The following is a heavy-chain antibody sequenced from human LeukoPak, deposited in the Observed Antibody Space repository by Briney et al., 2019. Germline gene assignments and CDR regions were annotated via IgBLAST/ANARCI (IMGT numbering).Heavy chain of an antibody. CDR3: ARGYGDPLDYYYYMDV. J-gene: IGHJ6*03. V-gene: IGHV3-7*01. Sequence: GGSLRLSCAASGFTFSTYWMSWVRQAPGKGLEWVANVKQDGGEKYYVDSVKGRFTISRDNAKNSLYLQMNSLRTEDTAVYYCARGYGDPLDYYYYMDVWGNGTTVTVSS. D-gene: IGHD4-17*01. CDR1: GFTFSTYW. CDR2: VKQDGGEK.